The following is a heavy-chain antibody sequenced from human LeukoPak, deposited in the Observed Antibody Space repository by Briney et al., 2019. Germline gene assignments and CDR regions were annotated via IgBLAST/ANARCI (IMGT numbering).Heavy chain of an antibody. D-gene: IGHD4-23*01. V-gene: IGHV4-34*01. CDR1: SGSISSHY. CDR3: ARALDYGGNRPFDY. CDR2: INHSGST. J-gene: IGHJ4*02. Sequence: SETLSLTCTVSSGSISSHYWSWIRQPPGKGLEWIGEINHSGSTNYNPSLKSRVTISVDTSKNQFSLKLSSVTAADTAVYYCARALDYGGNRPFDYWGQGTLVTVSS.